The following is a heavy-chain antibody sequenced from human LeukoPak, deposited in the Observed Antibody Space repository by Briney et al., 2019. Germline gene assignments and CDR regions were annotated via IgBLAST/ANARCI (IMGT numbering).Heavy chain of an antibody. CDR3: ARLFRMTTVTTGFDY. CDR2: IYPGDSDT. D-gene: IGHD4-17*01. Sequence: GESLKISCKGSGYSFTSYWIGWVRQMPGKGLEWMGIIYPGDSDTRYSPSFQGQVTISADKSISTAYLQWSSLKASDTAMYYCARLFRMTTVTTGFDYWGQGTLVTVSS. J-gene: IGHJ4*02. CDR1: GYSFTSYW. V-gene: IGHV5-51*01.